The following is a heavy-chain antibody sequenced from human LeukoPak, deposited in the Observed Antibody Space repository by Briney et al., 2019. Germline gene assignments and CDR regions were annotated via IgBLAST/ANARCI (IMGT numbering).Heavy chain of an antibody. V-gene: IGHV4-34*01. D-gene: IGHD2-2*01. CDR2: INHSGSA. J-gene: IGHJ5*02. CDR3: ARFRRAARMVPAATGFDP. Sequence: SETLSLTCAVYGGSFSGYYWSWIRQPPGKGLEWIGEINHSGSANYNPSLKSRVTISVDTSKNQFSLKLSSVTAADTAVYYCARFRRAARMVPAATGFDPWGQGTLVTVSS. CDR1: GGSFSGYY.